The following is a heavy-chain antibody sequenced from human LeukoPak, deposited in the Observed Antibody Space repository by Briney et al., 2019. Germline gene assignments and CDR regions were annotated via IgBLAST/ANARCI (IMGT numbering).Heavy chain of an antibody. V-gene: IGHV3-48*01. CDR2: ISSSSNTI. CDR3: ARDREATYYDILTGYPLDY. D-gene: IGHD3-9*01. J-gene: IGHJ4*02. CDR1: GFTFSSYS. Sequence: GGSLRLSCAASGFTFSSYSMNWVRQAPGKGLEWVSYISSSSNTIHYAESVKGRFTISRDNAKNSLYLQMNSLRAEDTAVYYCARDREATYYDILTGYPLDYWGQGTLVTVSS.